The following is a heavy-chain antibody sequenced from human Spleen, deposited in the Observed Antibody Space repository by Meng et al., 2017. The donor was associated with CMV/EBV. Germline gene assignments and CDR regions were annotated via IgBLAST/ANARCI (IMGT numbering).Heavy chain of an antibody. D-gene: IGHD1-20*01. V-gene: IGHV3-21*01. Sequence: GESLKISCAASGFTFSSYTINWVRQAPGKGLEWVSSITSNYIYYADSVKGRFTLSRDNAKNSLYLQINSLRAEDTAVYYCAREMRTEFYNWNSLHYFDYWGQGTLVTVSS. J-gene: IGHJ4*02. CDR3: AREMRTEFYNWNSLHYFDY. CDR2: ITSNYI. CDR1: GFTFSSYT.